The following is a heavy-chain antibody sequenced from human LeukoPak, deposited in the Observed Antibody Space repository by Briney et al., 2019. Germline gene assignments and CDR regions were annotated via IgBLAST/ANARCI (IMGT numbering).Heavy chain of an antibody. CDR1: GFTFSSYS. J-gene: IGHJ4*02. CDR3: AKDNHLVAGTVDY. Sequence: GGSLRLSCAASGFTFSSYSMNWVRQAPGKGLEWVSSISSSSSYIYYADSVKGRFTISRDNAKNSLYLQMNSLRAEDTAVYYCAKDNHLVAGTVDYWGQGTLVTVSS. CDR2: ISSSSSYI. D-gene: IGHD6-19*01. V-gene: IGHV3-21*04.